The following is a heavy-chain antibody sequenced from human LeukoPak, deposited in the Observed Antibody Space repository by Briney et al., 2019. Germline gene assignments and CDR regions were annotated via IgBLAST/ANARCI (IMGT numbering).Heavy chain of an antibody. Sequence: GRSLRLSCAASGFTFSSYAMHWVRQAPGKGLEWVAVISYDGSNKYYADSVKGRFTISRDNSENTLYLQMNSLRAEDTAVYYCATTSPEGGAFDYWGQGTLVTVSS. D-gene: IGHD1-14*01. CDR1: GFTFSSYA. CDR3: ATTSPEGGAFDY. V-gene: IGHV3-30-3*01. CDR2: ISYDGSNK. J-gene: IGHJ4*02.